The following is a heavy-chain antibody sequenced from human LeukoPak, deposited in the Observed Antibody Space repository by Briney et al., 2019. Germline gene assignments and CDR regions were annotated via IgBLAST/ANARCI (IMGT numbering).Heavy chain of an antibody. CDR1: GASISSYY. Sequence: PSETLSLTCTVSGASISSYYWSWIRQPPGKGLEWTGYVSVSGSTNYNPSLKSRVTISVDTSKNQFSLKLSSVTAADTAVYYCARQNGQLVNYWGQGILVTVSS. D-gene: IGHD6-6*01. J-gene: IGHJ4*02. CDR2: VSVSGST. CDR3: ARQNGQLVNY. V-gene: IGHV4-59*08.